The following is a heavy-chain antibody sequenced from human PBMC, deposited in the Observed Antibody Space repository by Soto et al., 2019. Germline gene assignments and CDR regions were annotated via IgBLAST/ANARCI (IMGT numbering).Heavy chain of an antibody. D-gene: IGHD5-12*01. V-gene: IGHV3-23*01. CDR2: ISGSGGST. J-gene: IGHJ4*02. Sequence: PGGSLRLSCAASGFTFSSYAMSWVRQAPGKGLEWVSAISGSGGSTYYADSVKGRFTISRDNSKNTLYLQMNSLRAEDTAVYYCAKDPPIGYSGYFVYFDYWGQGTLVTVSS. CDR3: AKDPPIGYSGYFVYFDY. CDR1: GFTFSSYA.